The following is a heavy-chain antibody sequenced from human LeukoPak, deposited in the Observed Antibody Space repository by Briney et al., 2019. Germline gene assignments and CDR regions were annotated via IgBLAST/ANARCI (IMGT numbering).Heavy chain of an antibody. J-gene: IGHJ4*02. D-gene: IGHD3-10*01. CDR1: GGSFSGYY. CDR3: ARGYGSGSYNNFNQ. CDR2: IHYTGNT. V-gene: IGHV4-59*01. Sequence: NPSETLSLTCAVYGGSFSGYYWSWIRQPPGKGLEWIGYIHYTGNTDYNPSLTSRVTMSVDTSKNQFSLMLTSVTAADTAVYYCARGYGSGSYNNFNQWGQGLLVAVSS.